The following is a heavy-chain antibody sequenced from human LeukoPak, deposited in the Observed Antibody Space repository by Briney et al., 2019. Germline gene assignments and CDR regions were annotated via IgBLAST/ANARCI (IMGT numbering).Heavy chain of an antibody. CDR2: ISSSSSYI. CDR1: GFTFSSYS. CDR3: ANWGSGPRSDAFDI. V-gene: IGHV3-21*01. J-gene: IGHJ3*02. Sequence: GRSLRLSRAASGFTFSSYSMNWVRQAPGKGLEWVSSISSSSSYIYYADSVKGRFTISRDNAKNSLYLQMNSLRAEDTAVYYCANWGSGPRSDAFDIWGQGTMVTVSS. D-gene: IGHD6-25*01.